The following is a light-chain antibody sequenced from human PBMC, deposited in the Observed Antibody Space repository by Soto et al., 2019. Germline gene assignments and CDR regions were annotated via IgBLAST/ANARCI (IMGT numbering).Light chain of an antibody. CDR2: DNN. Sequence: QSALTQPPSVSAAPGQKVTITCSGRSSNIGNNYVSWYQQLPGTAPKLLIYDNNKRPSGIPDRFSGSKSGTSATLGITGLQTGDEADYYCGTWDSSLSAGVVFGGGTKLTVL. CDR1: SSNIGNNY. J-gene: IGLJ2*01. V-gene: IGLV1-51*01. CDR3: GTWDSSLSAGVV.